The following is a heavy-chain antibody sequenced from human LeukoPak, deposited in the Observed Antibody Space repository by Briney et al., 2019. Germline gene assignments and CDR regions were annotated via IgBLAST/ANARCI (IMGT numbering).Heavy chain of an antibody. D-gene: IGHD4-17*01. Sequence: PEGSLRLSCAASGFTFSGYAMSWVRQAPGKGLEWVSAISGSGGSTYYADSVKGRFTISRDNSKNTLYLQMNSLRAEDTAVYYCAKDHGDYDAFDIWGQGTMVTVSS. CDR3: AKDHGDYDAFDI. CDR1: GFTFSGYA. V-gene: IGHV3-23*01. CDR2: ISGSGGST. J-gene: IGHJ3*02.